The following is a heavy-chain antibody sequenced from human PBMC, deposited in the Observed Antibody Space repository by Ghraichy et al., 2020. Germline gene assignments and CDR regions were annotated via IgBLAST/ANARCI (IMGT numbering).Heavy chain of an antibody. CDR2: IWSDGSRR. J-gene: IGHJ4*02. CDR1: GFTFSRFG. V-gene: IGHV3-33*01. CDR3: ARDSWDSTVYYSDY. D-gene: IGHD4-17*01. Sequence: GGSLRLSCAASGFTFSRFGMNWVRQAPGKGLVWVAIIWSDGSRRYYADSVQGRFTISRDDPKNMLYLHMDSLRAEDTAVYYCARDSWDSTVYYSDYWGQGALVTVSS.